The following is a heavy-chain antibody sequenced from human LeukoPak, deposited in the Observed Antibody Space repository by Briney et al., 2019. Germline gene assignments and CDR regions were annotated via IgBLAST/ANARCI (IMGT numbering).Heavy chain of an antibody. V-gene: IGHV3-53*01. J-gene: IGHJ4*02. CDR2: IYSGGST. CDR3: GLGYYDILTGYSYYFDY. Sequence: GGSLRLSCAASGFTVSSNYMSWVRQAPGKGLEGVSVIYSGGSTYYADSVKDRFTISRDNSKNTLYLQMNSLRAEDTAVYYCGLGYYDILTGYSYYFDYWGQGTLVTVSS. CDR1: GFTVSSNY. D-gene: IGHD3-9*01.